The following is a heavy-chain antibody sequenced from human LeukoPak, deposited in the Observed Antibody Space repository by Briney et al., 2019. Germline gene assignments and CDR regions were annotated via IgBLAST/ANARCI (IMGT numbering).Heavy chain of an antibody. D-gene: IGHD2-21*01. V-gene: IGHV1-24*01. Sequence: ASVKVSCKVSGYTLTELSMHWVRQAPGKGLEWMGGFDPEDGETIYAQKFQGRVTMTEDTSTDTAYMELSSLRSEDTAVYYCATALPNRLGVVRWYFDYWGQGTLVTVSS. CDR1: GYTLTELS. J-gene: IGHJ4*02. CDR2: FDPEDGET. CDR3: ATALPNRLGVVRWYFDY.